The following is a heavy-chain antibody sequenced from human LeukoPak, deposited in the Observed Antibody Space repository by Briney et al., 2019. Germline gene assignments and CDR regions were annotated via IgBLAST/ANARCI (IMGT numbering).Heavy chain of an antibody. V-gene: IGHV3-64*01. D-gene: IGHD3-10*01. CDR1: GFTFSSYA. CDR3: ARDKAGAGFGDAFDI. J-gene: IGHJ3*02. Sequence: PGGSLRLSCAASGFTFSSYAMHWVRQAPGKGLEYVSAISSNGGSTYYANSVKGRFTISRDNSKNTLYLQMNSLRAEDTAVYYCARDKAGAGFGDAFDIWGQGTLVTVSS. CDR2: ISSNGGST.